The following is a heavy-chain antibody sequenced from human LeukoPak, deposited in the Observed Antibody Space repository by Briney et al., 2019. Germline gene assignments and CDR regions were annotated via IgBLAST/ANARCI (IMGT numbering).Heavy chain of an antibody. D-gene: IGHD2-15*01. CDR1: GGTFSSYA. CDR2: MNPNSGNT. Sequence: GSSVKVSCKASGGTFSSYAISWVRQAPGQGLEWMGWMNPNSGNTGYAQKFQGRVTMTRNTSISTAYMEPSSLRSEDTAVYYCARGTVAATNWFDPWGQGTLVTVSS. V-gene: IGHV1-8*02. CDR3: ARGTVAATNWFDP. J-gene: IGHJ5*02.